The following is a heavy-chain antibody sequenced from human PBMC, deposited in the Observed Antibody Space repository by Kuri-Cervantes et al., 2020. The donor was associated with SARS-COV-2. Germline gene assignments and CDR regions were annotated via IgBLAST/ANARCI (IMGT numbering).Heavy chain of an antibody. CDR2: ISSSSSTI. CDR1: GFNFGNYA. V-gene: IGHV3-48*04. D-gene: IGHD3-3*01. Sequence: GGSLRLSCAASGFNFGNYAMTWVRQAPGKGLEWVSYISSSSSTIYYADSVKGRFTVSRDNAKKSLFLHMNSLRAEDTAVYYCARASFDFWSGYYTGYFLDYWGQGTLVTVSS. J-gene: IGHJ4*02. CDR3: ARASFDFWSGYYTGYFLDY.